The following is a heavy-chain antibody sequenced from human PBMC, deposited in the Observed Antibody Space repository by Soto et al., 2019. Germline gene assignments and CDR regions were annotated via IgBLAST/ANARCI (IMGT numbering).Heavy chain of an antibody. V-gene: IGHV4-59*01. J-gene: IGHJ5*02. D-gene: IGHD6-13*01. CDR2: IYYSGST. CDR3: ARESYGYSSSWYDRGAVAGTLGFDP. CDR1: GGSISSYY. Sequence: PSETLSLTCTASGGSISSYYWSWIRQPPGKGLEWIGYIYYSGSTNYNPSLKSRVTISVDTSKNQFSLKLSSVTAADTAVYYCARESYGYSSSWYDRGAVAGTLGFDPWGQGTLVTVSS.